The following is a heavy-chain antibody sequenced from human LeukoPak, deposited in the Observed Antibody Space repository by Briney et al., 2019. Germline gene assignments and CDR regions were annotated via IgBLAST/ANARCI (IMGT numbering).Heavy chain of an antibody. Sequence: SVKVSCKASGGTFSSYAISWVRQAPGQGLEWLGGIIPIFGTANYAQKFQGRVTITTDESTSTAYMELSSLRSEDTAVYYCASSGLRPVAATPYYFDYWGQGTLVTVSS. CDR2: IIPIFGTA. D-gene: IGHD2-15*01. V-gene: IGHV1-69*05. CDR3: ASSGLRPVAATPYYFDY. CDR1: GGTFSSYA. J-gene: IGHJ4*02.